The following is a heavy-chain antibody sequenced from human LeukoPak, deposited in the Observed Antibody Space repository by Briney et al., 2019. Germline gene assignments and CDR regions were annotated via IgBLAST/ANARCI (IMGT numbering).Heavy chain of an antibody. CDR1: GGSIGSYY. Sequence: SETLSLTCTVSGGSIGSYYWSWIRQPPGKGLEWIGYIYYSGSTNYNPSLKSRVTISVDTSKNQFSLKLSSVTAADTAVYYCARQGGSGMDVWGQGTTVTVSS. CDR2: IYYSGST. J-gene: IGHJ6*02. CDR3: ARQGGSGMDV. V-gene: IGHV4-59*08.